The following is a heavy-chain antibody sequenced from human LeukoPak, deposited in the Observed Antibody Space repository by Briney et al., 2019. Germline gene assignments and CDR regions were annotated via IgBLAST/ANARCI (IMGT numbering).Heavy chain of an antibody. CDR2: ISGSSDST. CDR1: GFTFSSYA. Sequence: GGSLRLSCAASGFTFSSYAMSWVRQAPGKGLEWVSGISGSSDSTYYADSVKGRFSISRDNSKNTLYLQLNSLRAEDTAVYFCAKDYYYDSSGYYDYWGQGTLVTVSS. J-gene: IGHJ4*02. CDR3: AKDYYYDSSGYYDY. D-gene: IGHD3-22*01. V-gene: IGHV3-23*01.